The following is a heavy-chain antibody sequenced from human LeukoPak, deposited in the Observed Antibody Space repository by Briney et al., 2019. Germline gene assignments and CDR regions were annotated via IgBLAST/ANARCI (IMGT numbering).Heavy chain of an antibody. D-gene: IGHD3-10*01. CDR3: AKEGASYITMIRGGGYYYYYMDV. CDR2: ISGSGGST. J-gene: IGHJ6*03. Sequence: QAGGSLRLSCAASGFTFSNYGMSWVRQAPGKGLEWVSSISGSGGSTYYADSVKGRFTISRDNSKNTLYLQMNSLRAEDTAVYYCAKEGASYITMIRGGGYYYYYMDVWGKGTTVTISS. V-gene: IGHV3-23*01. CDR1: GFTFSNYG.